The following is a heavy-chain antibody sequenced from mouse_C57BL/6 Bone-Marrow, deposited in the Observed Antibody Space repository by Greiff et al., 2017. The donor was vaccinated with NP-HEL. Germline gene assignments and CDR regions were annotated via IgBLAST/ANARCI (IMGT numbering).Heavy chain of an antibody. Sequence: QVQLKESGSELRSPGSSVKLSCKDFDSEVFPIAYMSWVRQKPGHGFEWIGGILPSIGRTIYGEKFEDKATLDADTLSNTAYLELNSLTSEDSAIYYCAREGFYYGSSHWYFDVWGTGTTVTVSS. J-gene: IGHJ1*03. CDR2: ILPSIGRT. V-gene: IGHV15-2*01. CDR3: AREGFYYGSSHWYFDV. CDR1: DSEVFPIAY. D-gene: IGHD1-1*01.